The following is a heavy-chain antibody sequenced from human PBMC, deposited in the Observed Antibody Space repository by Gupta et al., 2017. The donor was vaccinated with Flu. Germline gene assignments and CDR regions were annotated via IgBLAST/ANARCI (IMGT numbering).Heavy chain of an antibody. CDR2: ISDDGSNK. J-gene: IGHJ5*02. Sequence: QVQLVESGGGVVQPGRSLRLSCAASGFIFRSYGMHWVRQAPGKGLEWVGVISDDGSNKDDADSVKGRFTISRENSKNTLYLQMRSLRPEDTAVYFWAKGMGYSELDHWGQGTLVTVSS. D-gene: IGHD1-1*01. CDR3: AKGMGYSELDH. V-gene: IGHV3-30*18. CDR1: GFIFRSYG.